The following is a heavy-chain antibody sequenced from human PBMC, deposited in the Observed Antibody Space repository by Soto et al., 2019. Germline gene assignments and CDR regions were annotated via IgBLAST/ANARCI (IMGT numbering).Heavy chain of an antibody. J-gene: IGHJ5*02. CDR3: ARDRSGDYVGRQNWFDP. CDR2: ISAYNGNT. V-gene: IGHV1-18*01. D-gene: IGHD4-17*01. CDR1: GYTFTSYG. Sequence: GASVKVSCKASGYTFTSYGISWVRQAPGQGLEWMGWISAYNGNTNYAQKLQGRVTMTTDTSTSTAYMELRSLRSDDTAVYYCARDRSGDYVGRQNWFDPWGQGTLVTVSS.